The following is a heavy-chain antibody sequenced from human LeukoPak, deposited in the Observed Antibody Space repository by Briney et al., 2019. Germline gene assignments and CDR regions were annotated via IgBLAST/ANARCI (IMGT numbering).Heavy chain of an antibody. V-gene: IGHV1-24*01. D-gene: IGHD3-22*01. CDR3: ARGRSSGYYPEN. CDR2: FDPEDGET. CDR1: GYTLTELS. Sequence: ASVKVSCKVSGYTLTELSMHWVRQAPGKGLEWMGGFDPEDGETICAQKFQGRVTMTEETSTDTAYMELSSLRSEDTAVYYCARGRSSGYYPENWGQGTLVTVSS. J-gene: IGHJ4*02.